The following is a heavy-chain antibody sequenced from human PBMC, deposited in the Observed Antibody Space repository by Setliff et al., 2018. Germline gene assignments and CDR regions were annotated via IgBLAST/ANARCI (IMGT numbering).Heavy chain of an antibody. CDR3: ARDRSVADYYDSSGPDAFDI. V-gene: IGHV3-11*05. J-gene: IGHJ3*02. CDR2: ISSSSSYT. D-gene: IGHD3-22*01. CDR1: GFTFSDYY. Sequence: LSLSCAASGFTFSDYYMSWIRQAPGKGLEWVSYISSSSSYTNYADSVKGRITISRDNAKNSLYLQMNSLRAEDTAVYYCARDRSVADYYDSSGPDAFDIWGQGTMVTVSS.